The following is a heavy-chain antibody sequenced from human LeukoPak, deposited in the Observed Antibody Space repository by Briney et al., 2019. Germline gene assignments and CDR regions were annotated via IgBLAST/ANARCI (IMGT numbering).Heavy chain of an antibody. J-gene: IGHJ4*02. Sequence: KPSETLSLTCTVSGGSISSYYWSWIRQPPGKGLEWIGYIYYSGSTNYNPSLKSRVTISVDTSKNQFSLKLSSVTAADTAVYYCARGYCSGGSCYPTLFDYWGQGTLVTVSS. CDR1: GGSISSYY. CDR2: IYYSGST. CDR3: ARGYCSGGSCYPTLFDY. D-gene: IGHD2-15*01. V-gene: IGHV4-59*01.